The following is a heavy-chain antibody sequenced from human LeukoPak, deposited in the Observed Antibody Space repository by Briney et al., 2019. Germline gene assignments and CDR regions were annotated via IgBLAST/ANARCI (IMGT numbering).Heavy chain of an antibody. CDR3: ARVGALLISLDY. Sequence: ASVKVSCKASGYSFTSNVISWVRQAPGQGLEWMGWISAYNGNTNYAQKLQGRVTMTTDTSTSTAYMELSSLRSEDTAVYYCARVGALLISLDYWGQGTLVTVSS. J-gene: IGHJ4*02. CDR1: GYSFTSNV. V-gene: IGHV1-18*01. CDR2: ISAYNGNT. D-gene: IGHD1-26*01.